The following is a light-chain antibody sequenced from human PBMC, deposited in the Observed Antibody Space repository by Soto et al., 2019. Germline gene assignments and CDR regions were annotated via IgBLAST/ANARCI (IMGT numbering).Light chain of an antibody. CDR3: QHYVTSSIN. CDR2: GAS. V-gene: IGKV3-20*01. CDR1: QSVTSTS. J-gene: IGKJ5*01. Sequence: EIVLTQSPGTLSLSPVERATLSCSASQSVTSTSLAWYQQKPGQAPRLLMYGASSRATGTPDRISGGGSGTDFTLTISRLEPEDFAVYYCQHYVTSSINFGQGTRLEIK.